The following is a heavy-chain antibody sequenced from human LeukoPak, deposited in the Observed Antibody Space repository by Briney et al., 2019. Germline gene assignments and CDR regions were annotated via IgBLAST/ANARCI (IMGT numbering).Heavy chain of an antibody. Sequence: SETLSLTCTVSGGSLSSSSYYWGWLRQPPGRGLEWLGSIYYSGSTYYNPSLKSRVTISVHTSKNQFSLKLRSVTAADTAVYYCAREILYDSIAYNVWARGTLVTVSS. D-gene: IGHD3-22*01. V-gene: IGHV4-39*07. CDR3: AREILYDSIAYNV. CDR1: GGSLSSSSYY. CDR2: IYYSGST. J-gene: IGHJ4*02.